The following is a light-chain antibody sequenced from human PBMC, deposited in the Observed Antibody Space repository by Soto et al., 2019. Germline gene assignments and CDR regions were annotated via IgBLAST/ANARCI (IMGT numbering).Light chain of an antibody. CDR2: GAF. CDR3: QQYGGSPLIT. J-gene: IGKJ5*01. V-gene: IGKV3-20*01. Sequence: EIVLTQSPGTLSLSPGERAALSCRASESVSSSYLAWYQQKPGQAPRLLIYGAFIRAAGIPDRFSGSGSATDFTLTINRLEPEDFAVYYCQQYGGSPLITFGQGTRLEIK. CDR1: ESVSSSY.